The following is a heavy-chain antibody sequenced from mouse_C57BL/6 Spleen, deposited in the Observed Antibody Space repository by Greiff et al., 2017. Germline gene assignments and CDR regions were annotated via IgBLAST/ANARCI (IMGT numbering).Heavy chain of an antibody. Sequence: EVQGVESGPELVKPGASVKMSCKASGYTFTDYNMHWVKQSHGKSLEWIGYINPNNGGTSYNQKFKGKATLTVNKSSSTAYMELRSLTSEDSAVYYCARGIYYGEKGMDYWGKGTSVTVSS. J-gene: IGHJ4*01. D-gene: IGHD2-13*01. V-gene: IGHV1-22*01. CDR3: ARGIYYGEKGMDY. CDR2: INPNNGGT. CDR1: GYTFTDYN.